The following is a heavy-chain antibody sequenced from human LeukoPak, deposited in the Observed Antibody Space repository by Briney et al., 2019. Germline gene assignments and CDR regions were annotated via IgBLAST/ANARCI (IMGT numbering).Heavy chain of an antibody. CDR1: GGSVIDYY. J-gene: IGHJ3*01. D-gene: IGHD2-15*01. CDR2: IHGGGYT. CDR3: ARHVGAFDF. Sequence: SETLSLTCTVSGGSVIDYYWSWLRQPPGQGLEWIAYIHGGGYTNYNPSLRSRVTISVDTSKNQFSLRMTSLTAADTVVYYCARHVGAFDFWGQGTMVTVSS. V-gene: IGHV4-59*08.